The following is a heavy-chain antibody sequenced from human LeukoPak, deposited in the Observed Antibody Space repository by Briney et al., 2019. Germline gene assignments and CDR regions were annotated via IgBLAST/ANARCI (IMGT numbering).Heavy chain of an antibody. J-gene: IGHJ4*02. CDR3: ARREIAAADFDY. V-gene: IGHV5-51*01. D-gene: IGHD6-13*01. CDR1: GYIFTTYW. CDR2: IYPGDFDT. Sequence: GESLKISCKGSGYIFTTYWIGWVRQIPGKGLEWMGVIYPGDFDTRYSPSFQGQVTISADKSISTAYLQWSSLEASDTAMYYCARREIAAADFDYWGQGTLVTVSS.